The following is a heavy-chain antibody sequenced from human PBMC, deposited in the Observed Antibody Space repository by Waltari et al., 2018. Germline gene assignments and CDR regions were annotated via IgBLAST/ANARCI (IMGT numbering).Heavy chain of an antibody. V-gene: IGHV3-43*01. J-gene: IGHJ4*02. CDR2: MRWDGVST. CDR3: AKDMQLAVAGFLDH. D-gene: IGHD6-19*01. Sequence: EVQLVESGGVVVQPGGSLRLSCAASRFTFDTYSMPWVRQAPGKGLEWVSRMRWDGVSTYYADSVKGRFTIARDNSKNSLYLQMNSLRTEDTALYYCAKDMQLAVAGFLDHWGQGTLVTVSS. CDR1: RFTFDTYS.